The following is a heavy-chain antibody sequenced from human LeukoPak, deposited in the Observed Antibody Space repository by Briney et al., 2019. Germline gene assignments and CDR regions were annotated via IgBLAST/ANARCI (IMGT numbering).Heavy chain of an antibody. D-gene: IGHD3-16*02. CDR1: GFTFTSYA. CDR2: ISASGANT. Sequence: GGSLRLSCAASGFTFTSYAMTWVRQAPGKEPEWVSTISASGANTYYADSVKGRFTISRDNSKNTLYLQMNSLRAEDTAIYYCASYTCCGSRYFDYWGQGTLVTVSS. CDR3: ASYTCCGSRYFDY. V-gene: IGHV3-23*01. J-gene: IGHJ4*02.